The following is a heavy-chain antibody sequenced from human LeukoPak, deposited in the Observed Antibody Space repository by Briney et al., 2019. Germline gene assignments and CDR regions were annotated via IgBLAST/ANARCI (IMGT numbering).Heavy chain of an antibody. D-gene: IGHD2-2*01. CDR1: GGSISSYY. J-gene: IGHJ6*03. V-gene: IGHV4-59*12. CDR3: ASLEYCSSTSCSYYYYMDV. CDR2: IYHSGST. Sequence: PSETLSLTCTVSGGSISSYYWSWIRQPPGKGLEWIGSIYHSGSTYYNPSLKSRVTISVDRSKNQFSLKLSSVTAADTAVYYCASLEYCSSTSCSYYYYMDVWGKGTTVTVSS.